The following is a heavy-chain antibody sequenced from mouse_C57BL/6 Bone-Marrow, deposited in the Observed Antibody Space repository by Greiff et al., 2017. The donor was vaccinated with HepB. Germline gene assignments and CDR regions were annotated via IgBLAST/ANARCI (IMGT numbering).Heavy chain of an antibody. V-gene: IGHV1-22*01. CDR3: ARNYYGSSPHFDY. CDR1: GYTFTDYN. CDR2: INPNNGGT. D-gene: IGHD1-1*01. Sequence: EVKLQESGPELVKPGASVKMSCKASGYTFTDYNMHWVKQSHGKSLEWIGYINPNNGGTSYNQKFKGKATLTVNKSSSTAYMELRSLTSEDSAVYYCARNYYGSSPHFDYWGQGTTLTVSS. J-gene: IGHJ2*01.